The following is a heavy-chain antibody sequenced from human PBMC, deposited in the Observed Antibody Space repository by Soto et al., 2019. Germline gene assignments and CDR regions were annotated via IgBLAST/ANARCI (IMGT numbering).Heavy chain of an antibody. CDR1: GHSLPGLS. D-gene: IGHD2-21*01. CDR2: IDPVHGHE. Sequence: GSSVKVSCKVSGHSLPGLSIHWVRQGPGEGLEWMGGIDPVHGHENYAQKFQGRLTLTQDTSTSTAYMELSNLRSDDTAVYYCATESKSRDLLIRRHFDSWGRGTRVTVSS. J-gene: IGHJ4*02. V-gene: IGHV1-24*01. CDR3: ATESKSRDLLIRRHFDS.